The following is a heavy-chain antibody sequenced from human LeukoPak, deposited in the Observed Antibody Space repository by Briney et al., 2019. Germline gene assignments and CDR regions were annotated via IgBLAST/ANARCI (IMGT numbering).Heavy chain of an antibody. CDR3: ARSPDSSGYYPALYYFDY. V-gene: IGHV1-69*13. J-gene: IGHJ4*02. CDR2: IIPIFGTA. CDR1: GGTFSSYA. Sequence: SVKVSCKASGGTFSSYAISWVRQAPGQGLEWMGGIIPIFGTANYAQKFQGRVTITADESTSTAYMELSSLRSEDTAVYYCARSPDSSGYYPALYYFDYWDQGTLVTVSS. D-gene: IGHD3-22*01.